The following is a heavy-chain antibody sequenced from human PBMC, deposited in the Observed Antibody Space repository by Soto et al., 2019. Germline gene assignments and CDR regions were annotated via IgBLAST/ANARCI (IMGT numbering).Heavy chain of an antibody. J-gene: IGHJ4*02. CDR3: AHSSGGGSFDY. V-gene: IGHV3-23*01. Sequence: GGSLRLSCAASGFTFNNYAMNWVRQAPGEGLEWVATISATGGSTYYADSVKSRLTITKDTSKNQVVLTMTNMDPVDTATYYCAHSSGGGSFDYWGQGTLVTVSS. CDR1: GFTFNNYA. D-gene: IGHD2-15*01. CDR2: ISATGGST.